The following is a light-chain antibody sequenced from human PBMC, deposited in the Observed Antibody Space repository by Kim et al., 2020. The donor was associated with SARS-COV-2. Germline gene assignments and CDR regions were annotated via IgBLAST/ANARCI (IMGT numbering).Light chain of an antibody. CDR3: QQHSNWPPALT. V-gene: IGKV3-11*01. CDR1: QSVSSY. CDR2: DAS. J-gene: IGKJ4*01. Sequence: PGERAPLSCRASQSVSSYLAWYQQKPGQAPRLLIYDASNRATGIPARFSGSGSGTDFTLTISSLEPEDFAVYYCQQHSNWPPALTFGGGTKVDIK.